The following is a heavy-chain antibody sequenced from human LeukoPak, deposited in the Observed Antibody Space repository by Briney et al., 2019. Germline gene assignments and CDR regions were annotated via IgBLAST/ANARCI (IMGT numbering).Heavy chain of an antibody. Sequence: AGGSLSLSCAASGFTVSSNYMIWVRQAPGKGLEWVSIIYSSGSTYYADSVKGRFIISRDNSKNTLYLQMNSLRVEDTAVYYCASGLVTASLDFDYWGQGTLVTVSS. CDR2: IYSSGST. V-gene: IGHV3-66*01. CDR1: GFTVSSNY. CDR3: ASGLVTASLDFDY. J-gene: IGHJ4*02. D-gene: IGHD2-21*02.